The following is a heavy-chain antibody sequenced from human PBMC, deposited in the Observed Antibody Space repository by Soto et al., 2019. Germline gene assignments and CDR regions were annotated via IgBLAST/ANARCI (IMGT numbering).Heavy chain of an antibody. CDR2: IYYSGST. CDR1: GGSISSYY. J-gene: IGHJ6*02. V-gene: IGHV4-59*01. D-gene: IGHD6-13*01. Sequence: TLSLTCTVSGGSISSYYWSWIRQPPGKGLEWIGYIYYSGSTNYNPSLKSRVTISVDTSKNQFSLKLSSVTAADTAVYYCAREAASDYYYYYGMDVWGQGTTVTVSS. CDR3: AREAASDYYYYYGMDV.